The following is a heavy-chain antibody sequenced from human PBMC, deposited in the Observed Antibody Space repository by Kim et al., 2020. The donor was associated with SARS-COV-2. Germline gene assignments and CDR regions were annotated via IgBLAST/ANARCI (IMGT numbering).Heavy chain of an antibody. CDR1: GYSFTSYW. J-gene: IGHJ2*01. D-gene: IGHD3-22*01. CDR2: IYPGDSDT. Sequence: GESLKISCKGSGYSFTSYWIGWVRQMPGKGLEWMGIIYPGDSDTRYSPSFQGQVTISADKSISTAYLQWSSLKASDTAMYYCASGYYYDSSGHWYFDLWGRGTLVTVSS. V-gene: IGHV5-51*01. CDR3: ASGYYYDSSGHWYFDL.